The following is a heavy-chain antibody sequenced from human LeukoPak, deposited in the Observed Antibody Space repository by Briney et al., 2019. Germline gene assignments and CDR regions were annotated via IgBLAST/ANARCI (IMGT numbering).Heavy chain of an antibody. Sequence: SVKVSCKASGGTFSSYAISWVRQAPGQGLEWMGGIIPIFGTANYAQKFQGRVTMTTDTSTSTAYMELRSLRSDDTAVYYCARATVTYYYYYGMDVWGQGTTVTVSS. V-gene: IGHV1-69*05. CDR1: GGTFSSYA. CDR2: IIPIFGTA. CDR3: ARATVTYYYYYGMDV. J-gene: IGHJ6*02. D-gene: IGHD4-11*01.